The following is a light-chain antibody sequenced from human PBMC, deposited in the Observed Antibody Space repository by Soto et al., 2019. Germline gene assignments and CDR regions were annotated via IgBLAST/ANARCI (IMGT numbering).Light chain of an antibody. J-gene: IGLJ3*02. V-gene: IGLV1-40*01. Sequence: QSVLTQPPSVSGAPGQRITISCAGSSSNIGADYDVHWYQQFPGTAPKLLIYDNVNRPPGVPDRFSGSKSGTSASLAITGLQAEDEADYYCQSYDSGLSARVFGGGTKLTVL. CDR2: DNV. CDR3: QSYDSGLSARV. CDR1: SSNIGADYD.